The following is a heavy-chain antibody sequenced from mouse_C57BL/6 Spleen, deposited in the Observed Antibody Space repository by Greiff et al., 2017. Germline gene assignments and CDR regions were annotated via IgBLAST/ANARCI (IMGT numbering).Heavy chain of an antibody. CDR3: ARWDGYYFGC. J-gene: IGHJ2*01. CDR1: GYAFSSSW. V-gene: IGHV1-82*01. CDR2: IYPGDGDT. D-gene: IGHD4-1*01. Sequence: QVQLQQSGPELVKPGASVKISCKASGYAFSSSWMNWVKQRPGKGLEWIGRIYPGDGDTNYNGKFKGKATLTADKSSSTAYMQLSSLTSEDSAVYFCARWDGYYFGCWGQGTTLTVSS.